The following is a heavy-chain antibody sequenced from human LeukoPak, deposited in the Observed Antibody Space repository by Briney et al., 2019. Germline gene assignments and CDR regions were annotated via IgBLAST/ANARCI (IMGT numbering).Heavy chain of an antibody. CDR3: ARSHGLPYYHYMDV. J-gene: IGHJ6*03. Sequence: PSETLSLTCTVSGGSISSSSYYWGWIRQPPGKGLEWIGSIYYSGSTYYNPSLKSRVTISVDTSKNQFSLKLSSVTAADTAVYYCARSHGLPYYHYMDVWGKGTTVTVSS. D-gene: IGHD5-18*01. CDR1: GGSISSSSYY. V-gene: IGHV4-39*07. CDR2: IYYSGST.